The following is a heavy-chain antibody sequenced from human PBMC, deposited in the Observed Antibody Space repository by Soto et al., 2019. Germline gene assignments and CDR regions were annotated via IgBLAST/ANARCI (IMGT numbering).Heavy chain of an antibody. CDR2: INHSGST. CDR1: GGSFSGYY. Sequence: SATLSITCAVYGGSFSGYYWSWIRQPPGKGLEWIGEINHSGSTNYNPSLKSRVTISVDTSKNQFSLKLSSVTAADTAVYYCARGSNWFDPWGQGTLVTVS. CDR3: ARGSNWFDP. J-gene: IGHJ5*02. V-gene: IGHV4-34*01.